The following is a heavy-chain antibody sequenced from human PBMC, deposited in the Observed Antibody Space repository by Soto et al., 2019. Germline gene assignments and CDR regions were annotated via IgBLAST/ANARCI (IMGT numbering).Heavy chain of an antibody. CDR2: ISGSGGST. J-gene: IGHJ4*02. D-gene: IGHD3-10*01. CDR1: GFTFSSYA. CDR3: AKDLSGLLWFGELLV. V-gene: IGHV3-23*01. Sequence: GGSLRLSCAASGFTFSSYAMSWVRQAPGKGLEWVSAISGSGGSTYYADSVKGRFTISRDNSKNTLYLQMNSLRAEDTAVYYCAKDLSGLLWFGELLVWGQGTLVTVSS.